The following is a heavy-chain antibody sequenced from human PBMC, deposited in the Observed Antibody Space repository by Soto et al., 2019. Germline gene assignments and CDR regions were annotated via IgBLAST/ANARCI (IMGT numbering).Heavy chain of an antibody. J-gene: IGHJ3*02. V-gene: IGHV1-24*01. Sequence: QVQLVQSGAEVKKPGASVKVSCKVSGYTLTELSMHWVRQAPGKGLEWMGGFDPEDGETIYAQKFQGRGTMTEDTSTDTAYMELSSLRSEDTAVYYCATDLGCSGGSCYARSDAFDIWGQGTMVTVSS. CDR1: GYTLTELS. D-gene: IGHD2-15*01. CDR3: ATDLGCSGGSCYARSDAFDI. CDR2: FDPEDGET.